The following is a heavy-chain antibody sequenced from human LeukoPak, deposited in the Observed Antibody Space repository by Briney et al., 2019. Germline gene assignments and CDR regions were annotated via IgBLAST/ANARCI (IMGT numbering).Heavy chain of an antibody. D-gene: IGHD6-25*01. Sequence: PGGSLRLSCAASGFTFSSYEMNWVRQAPGKGLEWVSYISSSGSTKYYADSVKGRFTISRDNAKNSLYLQMNSLRAEDTAVYYCARAAGYYFDYWGQGTLVTVSS. J-gene: IGHJ4*02. CDR2: ISSSGSTK. V-gene: IGHV3-48*03. CDR3: ARAAGYYFDY. CDR1: GFTFSSYE.